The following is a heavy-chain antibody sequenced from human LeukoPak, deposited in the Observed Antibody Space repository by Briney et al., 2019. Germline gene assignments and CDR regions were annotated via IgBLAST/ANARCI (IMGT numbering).Heavy chain of an antibody. J-gene: IGHJ3*02. CDR3: AKDSVAYNGIYDAFDI. CDR1: GFTFSGSA. D-gene: IGHD5-12*01. CDR2: IRSKANSYAT. V-gene: IGHV3-73*01. Sequence: GGSLRLSCAASGFTFSGSAMHWVRQASGKGLEWVGRIRSKANSYATAYAASVKGRFTISRDDSKNTAYLQMNSLKTEDTAIYYCAKDSVAYNGIYDAFDIWGQGTMVTVSS.